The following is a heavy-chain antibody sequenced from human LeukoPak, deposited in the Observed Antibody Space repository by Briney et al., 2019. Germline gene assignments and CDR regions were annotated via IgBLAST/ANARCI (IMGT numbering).Heavy chain of an antibody. D-gene: IGHD6-13*01. Sequence: SETLSLTCTVSGGSISSYYWSWIRQPPGKGLEWIWYIYYSGSTNYNPSLKSRVTISVDTSKNQFSLKLSSVTAADTAVYYCARTTPGSYSSSWYDYYYYYGMDVWGQGTTITVSS. CDR1: GGSISSYY. J-gene: IGHJ6*02. CDR3: ARTTPGSYSSSWYDYYYYYGMDV. V-gene: IGHV4-59*01. CDR2: IYYSGST.